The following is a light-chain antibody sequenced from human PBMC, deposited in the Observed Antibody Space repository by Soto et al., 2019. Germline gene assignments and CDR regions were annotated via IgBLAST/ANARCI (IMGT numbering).Light chain of an antibody. J-gene: IGKJ1*01. CDR2: LGS. CDR1: QSLLHSNGYNY. V-gene: IGKV2-28*01. Sequence: DIVMTQSPLSLPVTPGEPASISCRSSQSLLHSNGYNYLDWYLQKPGQSPQLLIYLGSNRASGVPDTISGSRSGTDFTLKISRVEAEYVAVYSSMLPLPSCTFGPVT. CDR3: MLPLPSCT.